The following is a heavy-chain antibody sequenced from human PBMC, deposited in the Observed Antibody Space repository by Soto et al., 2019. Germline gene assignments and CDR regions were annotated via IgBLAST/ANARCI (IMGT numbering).Heavy chain of an antibody. D-gene: IGHD3-22*01. CDR3: ARDAYHYDRGVFAS. V-gene: IGHV4-59*12. J-gene: IGHJ4*02. CDR1: GGSIGNYY. Sequence: PSETLSLTCTVSGGSIGNYYWSWIRQPPGKGLEWIGDIFYSGSTSYNPSLRSRVTISVDTSKNQFSLKLSSVTAADTAVYYCARDAYHYDRGVFASWVQGTLVTVSS. CDR2: IFYSGST.